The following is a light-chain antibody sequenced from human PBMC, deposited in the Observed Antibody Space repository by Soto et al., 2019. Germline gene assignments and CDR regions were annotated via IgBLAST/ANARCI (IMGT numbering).Light chain of an antibody. V-gene: IGLV3-21*02. CDR2: DDS. J-gene: IGLJ3*02. CDR1: NIGSKS. CDR3: QVWDSTSDRPV. Sequence: SYELTQSPSVSVAPGQTATITCGESNIGSKSVHWYQKKPDQAPVLVVYDDSDRPSGIPERFSGSNSGNTATLTVSRVEAGDEADYYCQVWDSTSDRPVFGGGTKLTVL.